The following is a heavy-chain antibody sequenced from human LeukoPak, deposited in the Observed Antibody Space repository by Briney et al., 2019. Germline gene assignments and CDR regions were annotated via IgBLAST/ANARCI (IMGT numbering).Heavy chain of an antibody. J-gene: IGHJ5*02. V-gene: IGHV4-39*01. CDR1: GGSISSTSYY. CDR3: ARHSVGVSTFDP. D-gene: IGHD1-26*01. Sequence: SETLSLTCTVSGGSISSTSYYWGWIRQPPGKGLEGIGSVYHTGTTYYNPSLKSRVTISADTSKNHFSLKLSSVTAADTAVYYCARHSVGVSTFDPWGQGTLVTVPS. CDR2: VYHTGTT.